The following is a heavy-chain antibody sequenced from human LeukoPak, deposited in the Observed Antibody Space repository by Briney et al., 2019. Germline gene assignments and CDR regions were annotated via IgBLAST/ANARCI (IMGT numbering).Heavy chain of an antibody. CDR3: ARVTQDGYNMGY. Sequence: ASVKVSCKASGYTFTSYDINWVRQATGQGLEWMGWMNPNSGNTGYAQKFQGRVTITRNTSISTAYMELSSLRSEDTAVYYCARVTQDGYNMGYWGQGTLVTVSS. CDR1: GYTFTSYD. CDR2: MNPNSGNT. J-gene: IGHJ4*02. D-gene: IGHD5-24*01. V-gene: IGHV1-8*03.